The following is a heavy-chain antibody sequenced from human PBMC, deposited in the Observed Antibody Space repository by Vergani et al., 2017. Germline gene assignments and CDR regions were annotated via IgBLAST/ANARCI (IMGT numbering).Heavy chain of an antibody. Sequence: QVQLQQWGAGLLKPSETLSLTCAVYGGSFSGYYWSWIRQPPGKGLEWIGEINHSGSTNYNPSLKSRVTISVDTSKNQFSLKLSSVTAADTAGYYCARVGRVDTIWFDPWGQGTLVTVSS. CDR3: ARVGRVDTIWFDP. CDR1: GGSFSGYY. V-gene: IGHV4-34*01. CDR2: INHSGST. J-gene: IGHJ5*02. D-gene: IGHD5-18*01.